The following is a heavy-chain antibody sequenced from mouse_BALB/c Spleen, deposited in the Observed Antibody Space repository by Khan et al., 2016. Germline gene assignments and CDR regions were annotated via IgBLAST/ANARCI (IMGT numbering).Heavy chain of an antibody. CDR1: GFSLTDYG. CDR3: AKNNPPYYGSSDGYFDV. V-gene: IGHV2-6-5*01. D-gene: IGHD1-1*01. J-gene: IGHJ1*01. Sequence: QVQLKESGPGLVAPSQSLSITCTVSGFSLTDYGVSWIRQPPGKGLEWLGVIWGGGSTYYNSALKSRLSISKDNSKSQVFLKMNSLQTDDTAMYYCAKNNPPYYGSSDGYFDVWGAGTTVTVSS. CDR2: IWGGGST.